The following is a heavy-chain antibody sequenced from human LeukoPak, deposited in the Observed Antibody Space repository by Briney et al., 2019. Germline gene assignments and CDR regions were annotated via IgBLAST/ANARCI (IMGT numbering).Heavy chain of an antibody. J-gene: IGHJ5*02. CDR1: GYTFTSYD. V-gene: IGHV1-46*01. Sequence: ASVKVSCKASGYTFTSYDINWVRQAPGQGLEWMGIINPSGGSTSYAQKFQGRVTMTRDMSTSTVYMELSSLRSEDTAVYYCARDPNYYDSSGYRLSAFDPWGQGTLVTVSS. CDR2: INPSGGST. CDR3: ARDPNYYDSSGYRLSAFDP. D-gene: IGHD3-22*01.